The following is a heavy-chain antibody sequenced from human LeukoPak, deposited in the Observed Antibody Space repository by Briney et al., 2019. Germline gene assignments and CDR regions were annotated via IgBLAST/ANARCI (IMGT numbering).Heavy chain of an antibody. J-gene: IGHJ4*02. CDR3: AKPRDIVVVPAAISY. V-gene: IGHV3-23*01. CDR1: GFTFSSYA. D-gene: IGHD2-2*02. CDR2: ISGSGGST. Sequence: PGGSLRLSCAASGFTFSSYAMSWVRQAPGKGLEWVSAISGSGGSTYCADSVKGRFTISRDNSKNTLYLQMNSLRAEDTAVYYCAKPRDIVVVPAAISYWGQGTLVTVSS.